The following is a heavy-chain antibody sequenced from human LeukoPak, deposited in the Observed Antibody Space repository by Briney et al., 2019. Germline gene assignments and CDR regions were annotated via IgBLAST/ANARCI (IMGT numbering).Heavy chain of an antibody. Sequence: GGSLRLSCAASGFTFSSYVMHWVRQAPGKGLEWVAFIRCDGSNKYYADSVKGRFTISRDNSKNTLYLQMNSLRAEDTAVYYCAKEDYDSSGPGPFDYWGQGTLVTASS. D-gene: IGHD3-22*01. J-gene: IGHJ4*02. V-gene: IGHV3-30*02. CDR1: GFTFSSYV. CDR2: IRCDGSNK. CDR3: AKEDYDSSGPGPFDY.